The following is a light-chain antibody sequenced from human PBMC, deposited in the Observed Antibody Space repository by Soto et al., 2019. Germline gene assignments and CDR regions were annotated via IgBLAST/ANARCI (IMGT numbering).Light chain of an antibody. CDR2: ATS. CDR1: QSVSSTY. CDR3: QQYGSSLWT. Sequence: EIVLTQSPGTLSLSPGERASLSCRASQSVSSTYLAWYQQKPGQAPRLLIYATSPRATGIPDRFSGSGSGTDFTLTISRLEPEDVEVYYCQQYGSSLWTFGQGTKVEIK. J-gene: IGKJ1*01. V-gene: IGKV3-20*01.